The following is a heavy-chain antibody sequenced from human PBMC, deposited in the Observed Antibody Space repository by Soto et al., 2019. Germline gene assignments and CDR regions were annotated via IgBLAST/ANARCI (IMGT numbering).Heavy chain of an antibody. CDR1: GGSFSGYY. D-gene: IGHD4-17*01. V-gene: IGHV4-34*01. J-gene: IGHJ6*02. Sequence: SETLSLTCAVYGGSFSGYYWSWIRQPPGKGLEWIGDINHSGSTNYNPSLKSRVTISVDTSKNQFSLKLSSVTAADTAVYYCARAIDYGDYTFPYYYGMDVWGQGTTVTVSS. CDR3: ARAIDYGDYTFPYYYGMDV. CDR2: INHSGST.